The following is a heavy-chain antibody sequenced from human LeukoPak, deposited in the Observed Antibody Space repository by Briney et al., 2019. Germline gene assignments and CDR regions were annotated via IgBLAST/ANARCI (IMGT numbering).Heavy chain of an antibody. CDR2: IYYSGST. D-gene: IGHD3-10*01. J-gene: IGHJ4*02. CDR1: GGSISSGDYY. V-gene: IGHV4-30-4*01. CDR3: TRGTGYYYGSGSYYYFDY. Sequence: SQTLSLTCTVSGGSISSGDYYWSWIRQPPGKGLEWIGYIYYSGSTYYNPSLKSRVTISVDTSKNQFSLKLSSVTAADTAVYYCTRGTGYYYGSGSYYYFDYWGQGTLVTVSS.